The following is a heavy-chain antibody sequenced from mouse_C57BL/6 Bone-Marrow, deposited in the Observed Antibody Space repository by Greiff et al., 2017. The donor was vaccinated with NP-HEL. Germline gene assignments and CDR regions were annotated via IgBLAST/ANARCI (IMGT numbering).Heavy chain of an antibody. Sequence: DVMLVESGGDLVKPGGSLKLSCAASGFTFSSYGMSWVRQTPDKRLEWVATISSGGSYTYYPDSVKGRFTISRDNAKNTLYLQMSSLKSEYTAMYYCARSSYPYFDYWGQGTTLTVSS. CDR1: GFTFSSYG. D-gene: IGHD1-1*01. CDR3: ARSSYPYFDY. V-gene: IGHV5-6*02. CDR2: ISSGGSYT. J-gene: IGHJ2*01.